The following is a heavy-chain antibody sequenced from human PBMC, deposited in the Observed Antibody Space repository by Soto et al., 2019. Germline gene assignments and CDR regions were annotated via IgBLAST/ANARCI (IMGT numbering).Heavy chain of an antibody. CDR2: TYYRSKWYN. CDR3: ARAKGNILPSGYYYYYMDV. CDR1: GDSVSSNSAA. D-gene: IGHD3-3*01. J-gene: IGHJ6*03. V-gene: IGHV6-1*01. Sequence: SQTLSLPCAISGDSVSSNSAAWNWIRQSPSRGLEWLGRTYYRSKWYNDYAVSVKSRITINPDTSKNQFSLQLNSVTPEDTAVYYCARAKGNILPSGYYYYYMDVWGKGTTVTVSS.